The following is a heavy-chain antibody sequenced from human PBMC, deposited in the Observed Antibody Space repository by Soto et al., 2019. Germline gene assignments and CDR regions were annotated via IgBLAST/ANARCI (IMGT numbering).Heavy chain of an antibody. Sequence: QVQLQESGPGLVEPSGTLSLTCAVSGASISNTNWWSWVRQPPGKGLEWIGEIYHSGTTNCDPSLKSRVTISVDKSKNQSSLKLSSVTAADTAVYYCAIPGAGDFDYWGQGTLVTVSS. CDR3: AIPGAGDFDY. J-gene: IGHJ4*02. V-gene: IGHV4-4*02. CDR1: GASISNTNW. D-gene: IGHD6-13*01. CDR2: IYHSGTT.